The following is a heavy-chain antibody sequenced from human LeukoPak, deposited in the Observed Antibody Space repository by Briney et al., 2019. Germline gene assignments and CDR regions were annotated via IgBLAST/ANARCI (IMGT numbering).Heavy chain of an antibody. CDR2: ISAYNGNT. V-gene: IGHV1-18*01. CDR1: GYTFTSYG. J-gene: IGHJ6*03. CDR3: ARVPGGYSYGQYYYYYYMDV. D-gene: IGHD5-18*01. Sequence: ASVKVSCKASGYTFTSYGISWVRQAPGQGLEWMGWISAYNGNTNYAQKLQGRVTMTTDTSTSTAYMELRSLRSDDTAVYYCARVPGGYSYGQYYYYYYMDVWGKGTTVTVSS.